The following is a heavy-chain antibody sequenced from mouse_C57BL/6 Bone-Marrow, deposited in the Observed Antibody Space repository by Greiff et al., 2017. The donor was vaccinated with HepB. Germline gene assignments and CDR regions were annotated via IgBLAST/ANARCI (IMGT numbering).Heavy chain of an antibody. V-gene: IGHV7-1*01. J-gene: IGHJ1*03. D-gene: IGHD1-1*01. Sequence: EVKLMESGGGLVQSGRSLRLSCATSGFTFSDFYMEWVRQAPGKGLEWIAASRNKANDYTTEYSASVKGRFIVSRDTSQSILYLQMNALRAEDTAIYYCARDGPTVVATEWYFGVWGTGTTVTVSS. CDR3: ARDGPTVVATEWYFGV. CDR2: SRNKANDYTT. CDR1: GFTFSDFY.